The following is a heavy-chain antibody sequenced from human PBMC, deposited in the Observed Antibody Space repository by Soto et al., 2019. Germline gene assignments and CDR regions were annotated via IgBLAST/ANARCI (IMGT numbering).Heavy chain of an antibody. CDR3: AKSLYSDSSGDFYDY. D-gene: IGHD3-22*01. Sequence: EVQLLESGGGLVQPGGSLSLSCAASAFTFNNYAMSWVRQAPGKGLEWVSGIGGSGRTTYYADFVKGRFTISRDNSNNTLFLQMSSLRAEDMAVYYCAKSLYSDSSGDFYDYLGQGTLVTVSS. CDR2: IGGSGRTT. J-gene: IGHJ4*02. CDR1: AFTFNNYA. V-gene: IGHV3-23*01.